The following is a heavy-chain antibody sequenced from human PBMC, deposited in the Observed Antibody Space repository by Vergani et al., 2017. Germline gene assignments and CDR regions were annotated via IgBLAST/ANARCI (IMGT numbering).Heavy chain of an antibody. J-gene: IGHJ4*02. CDR1: GFSFRGHG. D-gene: IGHD3-10*01. CDR2: ISYDGDRR. Sequence: QVHLVESGGGVVQPGRSLTLSCVASGFSFRGHGMHWVRQAPGKGLEWVAMISYDGDRRDYGDFAKGRFTISRDSSKTVYLQMNSLRVEDTAMYFCAKDLSYITAWPHFDARGQATLLTVSS. V-gene: IGHV3-30*18. CDR3: AKDLSYITAWPHFDA.